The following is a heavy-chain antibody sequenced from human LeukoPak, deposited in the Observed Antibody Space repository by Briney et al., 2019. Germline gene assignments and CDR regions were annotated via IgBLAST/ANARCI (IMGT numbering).Heavy chain of an antibody. V-gene: IGHV3-23*01. J-gene: IGHJ5*02. CDR2: VSGSGNST. Sequence: GGSLRLSCAASGFTFSSYALSWVRQAPGEGLEWVSTVSGSGNSTYYADSVKGRFTISRDNSKNTLYLQMNSLRGEDTAVYYCARALTWFDPWGQGTLVTVSS. D-gene: IGHD4/OR15-4a*01. CDR3: ARALTWFDP. CDR1: GFTFSSYA.